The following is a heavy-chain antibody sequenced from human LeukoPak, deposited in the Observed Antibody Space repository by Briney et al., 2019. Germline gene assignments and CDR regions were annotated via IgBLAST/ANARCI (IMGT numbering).Heavy chain of an antibody. CDR3: AKDDRWLQFCC. D-gene: IGHD5-24*01. CDR1: GFTFSSYS. CDR2: ISSSSSTI. Sequence: GGSLRLSCAASGFTFSSYSMNWVRQAPGKGLEWVSYISSSSSTIYYAESVKGRFTISRDNAKNSLYLQMNSLRAEDTAVYYCAKDDRWLQFCCWGQGTLVTVSS. J-gene: IGHJ4*02. V-gene: IGHV3-48*01.